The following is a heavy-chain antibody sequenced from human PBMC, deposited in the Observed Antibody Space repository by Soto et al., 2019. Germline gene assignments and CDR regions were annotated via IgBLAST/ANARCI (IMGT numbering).Heavy chain of an antibody. CDR2: IYHSGKT. CDR3: ARYCSGGSCYSIFRGGYGMDV. V-gene: IGHV4-38-2*01. CDR1: GYSMRSGYY. D-gene: IGHD2-15*01. Sequence: SETLSLTCAVSGYSMRSGYYWGWIRQPPGEGLEWIGNIYHSGKTYYNPSLKSRVTISVDTSKNQFSLKLSSVTAADTAVYYCARYCSGGSCYSIFRGGYGMDVWGQGTTVTVSS. J-gene: IGHJ6*02.